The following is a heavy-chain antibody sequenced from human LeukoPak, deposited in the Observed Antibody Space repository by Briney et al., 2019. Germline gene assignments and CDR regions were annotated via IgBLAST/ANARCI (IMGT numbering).Heavy chain of an antibody. CDR1: GYTFTAYF. J-gene: IGHJ4*02. CDR2: TNPNSGGT. V-gene: IGHV1-2*02. D-gene: IGHD6-13*01. Sequence: GASVKVSCKASGYTFTAYFLHWVRRAPGQGFEWMGWTNPNSGGTYYTQTFQDRVTMTRDTSISTAYMELSSLRSDDTAVYYCARAQSLTAPAGTFANSWGQGTLVTVSS. CDR3: ARAQSLTAPAGTFANS.